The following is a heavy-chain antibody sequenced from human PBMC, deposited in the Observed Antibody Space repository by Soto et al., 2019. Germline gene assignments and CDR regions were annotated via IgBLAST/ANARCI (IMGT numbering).Heavy chain of an antibody. D-gene: IGHD2-2*02. CDR1: GGSVSSANYY. CDR3: ARAEYRSLSVDWFDP. Sequence: QVQLQESGPGLVKPSETLSLTCTVSGGSVSSANYYWNWIRQPPGKGLEWIGYIYSSGSTTNYNPALKSRVPISVDTSKNQFSMRVRSVTAADTAVYYCARAEYRSLSVDWFDPWGQGTLVTVS. CDR2: IYSSGSTT. V-gene: IGHV4-61*01. J-gene: IGHJ5*02.